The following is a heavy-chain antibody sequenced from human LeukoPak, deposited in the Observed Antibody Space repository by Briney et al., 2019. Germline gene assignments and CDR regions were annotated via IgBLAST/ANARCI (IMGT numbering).Heavy chain of an antibody. J-gene: IGHJ5*01. CDR2: VHPSGGA. CDR3: ARVLGVNDKYFDS. Sequence: SETLSLTCNVSGDGFSLYYWSWIRQPAGKGLEWIGRVHPSGGANYNYSLRSRVTLSVDSSKNQDFLRLTSVTVADTAVYYCARVLGVNDKYFDSWGQGTPVTVSS. V-gene: IGHV4-4*07. D-gene: IGHD1-1*01. CDR1: GDGFSLYY.